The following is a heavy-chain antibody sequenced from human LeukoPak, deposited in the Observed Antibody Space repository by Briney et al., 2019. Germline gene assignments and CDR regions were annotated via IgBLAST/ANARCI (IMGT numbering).Heavy chain of an antibody. D-gene: IGHD4-17*01. CDR3: TSRLTVTTLRANAFDI. Sequence: GGSLRLSCAASGFTFSGSAMHWVRQASGKGLEWVGRIRSKANCYATAYAAWVKGRFTISRDDSKNTAYLQMNSLKTEDTAVYYCTSRLTVTTLRANAFDIWGQGTMVTVSS. V-gene: IGHV3-73*01. CDR1: GFTFSGSA. J-gene: IGHJ3*02. CDR2: IRSKANCYAT.